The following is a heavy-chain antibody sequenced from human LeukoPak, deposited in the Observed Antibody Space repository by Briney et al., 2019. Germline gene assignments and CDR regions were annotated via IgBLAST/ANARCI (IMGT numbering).Heavy chain of an antibody. CDR1: GFTFSSYS. Sequence: GGSLTLSCAASGFTFSSYSMNWVRQAPGRGLVWVSSISSSSSYIYYADSVKGRFTISRDKAKNSLNLQMNSLRAEDTAVYYCARDMQKTMADYWGQGALVTVSS. CDR3: ARDMQKTMADY. J-gene: IGHJ4*02. CDR2: ISSSSSYI. D-gene: IGHD4/OR15-4a*01. V-gene: IGHV3-21*01.